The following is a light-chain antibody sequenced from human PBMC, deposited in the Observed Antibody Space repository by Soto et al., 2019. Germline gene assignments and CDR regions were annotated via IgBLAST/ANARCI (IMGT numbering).Light chain of an antibody. CDR2: DAS. CDR1: QSVDRNY. J-gene: IGKJ4*01. CDR3: QQGSNWPPGLS. Sequence: EIVLTQSPGTLSLSPGARATLSCRASQSVDRNYLAWYQHKPGQAPRLLIYDASNRATGIPARFSGSGSGTDFTLTISSLEPEDFAVYYCQQGSNWPPGLSFGGGTKVEIK. V-gene: IGKV3-11*01.